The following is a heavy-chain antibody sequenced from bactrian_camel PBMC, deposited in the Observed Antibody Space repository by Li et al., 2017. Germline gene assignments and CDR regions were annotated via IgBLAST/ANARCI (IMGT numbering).Heavy chain of an antibody. CDR1: GFTFSSYW. CDR3: AAFCSGGYWSFKY. D-gene: IGHD2*01. J-gene: IGHJ4*01. Sequence: VQLVESGGGLVQPGGSLRLSCAASGFTFSSYWMYWVRQAPGKGLEWVSSIYVGIGSTYYADSVTGRFTISKDDAKNPLYLQMNSLQPEDTAVYYCAAFCSGGYWSFKYWGQGTQVTVS. CDR2: IYVGIGST. V-gene: IGHV3S6*01.